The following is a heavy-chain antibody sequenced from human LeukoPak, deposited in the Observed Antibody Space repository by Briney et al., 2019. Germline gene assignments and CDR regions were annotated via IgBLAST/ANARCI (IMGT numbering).Heavy chain of an antibody. CDR2: IYYSGST. V-gene: IGHV4-39*01. CDR1: GGSISSSSYY. D-gene: IGHD6-6*01. CDR3: ARRKSSSSAYYYYMDV. J-gene: IGHJ6*03. Sequence: SETLSLTCTVSGGSISSSSYYWGWIRQPPGKGLEWSGSIYYSGSTYYNPSLKSRVTISVDTSKNQFSLKLSSVTAADTAVYYCARRKSSSSAYYYYMDVWGKGTTVTVSS.